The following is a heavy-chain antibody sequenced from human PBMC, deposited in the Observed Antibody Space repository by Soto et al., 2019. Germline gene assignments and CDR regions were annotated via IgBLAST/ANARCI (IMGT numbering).Heavy chain of an antibody. Sequence: PGGSLRLSCAASGSTFTNYAMSWVRQAPGKGLEWISAISSSGGSTYYADSVKGRFTISRDNSKYRLYLQMNTLRAEDTAVYYCAKDQAGVALYYFDHWGQGTPVTVSS. J-gene: IGHJ4*02. V-gene: IGHV3-23*01. CDR3: AKDQAGVALYYFDH. CDR2: ISSSGGST. D-gene: IGHD3-3*01. CDR1: GSTFTNYA.